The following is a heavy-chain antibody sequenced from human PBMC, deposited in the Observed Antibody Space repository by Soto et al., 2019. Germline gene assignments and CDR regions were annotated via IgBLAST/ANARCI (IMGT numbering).Heavy chain of an antibody. CDR3: ASSMTTNAFDI. CDR2: INHSGST. J-gene: IGHJ3*02. D-gene: IGHD4-17*01. CDR1: GGSFSGYY. Sequence: SETLSLTCAVYGGSFSGYYWSWIRQPPGKGLEWIGEINHSGSTNYNPSLKSRVTISVDTSKNQFSLKLSSVTAADTAVYYCASSMTTNAFDIWGQGTMVTVSS. V-gene: IGHV4-34*01.